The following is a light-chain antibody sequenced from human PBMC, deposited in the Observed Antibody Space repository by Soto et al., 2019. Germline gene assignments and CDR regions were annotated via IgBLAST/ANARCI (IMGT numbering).Light chain of an antibody. CDR2: DAS. Sequence: EFVLTQSPGTLYLSPGERATLSCRASQTVRNNYLAWYQQKPGQAPRLLIYDASSRATGIPDRFSGGGSGTAFTLTISRLEPEDFAVYYCQQFSSYPLTFGGGTKVE. CDR3: QQFSSYPLT. V-gene: IGKV3-20*01. CDR1: QTVRNNY. J-gene: IGKJ4*01.